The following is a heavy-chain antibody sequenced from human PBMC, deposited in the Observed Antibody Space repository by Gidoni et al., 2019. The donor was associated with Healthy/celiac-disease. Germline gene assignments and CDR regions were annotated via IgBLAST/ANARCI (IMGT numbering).Heavy chain of an antibody. CDR3: AKALGVTQVAFFDY. V-gene: IGHV3-23*01. Sequence: EVQLLESGGGLVQPGGSLRLYCAASGFTFSIYAMSWVRQAPGKGLEWVSAISGSGCSTYYADSVKGRFTISRDNSKNTLYLQMNSLRAEDTAVYYCAKALGVTQVAFFDYWGQGTLVTVSS. CDR1: GFTFSIYA. J-gene: IGHJ4*02. CDR2: ISGSGCST. D-gene: IGHD2-15*01.